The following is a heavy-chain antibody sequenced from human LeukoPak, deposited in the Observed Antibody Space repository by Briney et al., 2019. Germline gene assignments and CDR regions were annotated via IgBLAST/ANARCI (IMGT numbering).Heavy chain of an antibody. J-gene: IGHJ4*02. CDR3: AKDPTGTTRGFFDC. D-gene: IGHD3-9*01. CDR1: GFTFSSYA. Sequence: PGGSLRLSCAASGFTFSSYAMSLVREAPGKGLEWVSAISGSGGSTYYADSVKGRFTISRDNSKSTLYLQMNSLRAEDTAVYFCAKDPTGTTRGFFDCWGQGTLVTVSS. CDR2: ISGSGGST. V-gene: IGHV3-23*01.